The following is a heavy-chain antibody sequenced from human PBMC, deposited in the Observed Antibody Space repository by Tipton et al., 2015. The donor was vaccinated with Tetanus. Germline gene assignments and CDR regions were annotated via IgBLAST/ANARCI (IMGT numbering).Heavy chain of an antibody. CDR2: IYYSGTT. J-gene: IGHJ6*02. V-gene: IGHV4-39*01. CDR3: GRHPQHPGMDV. CDR1: GGSISSNNYY. Sequence: TLSLTCSVSGGSISSNNYYWAWIRQPPGKGLEWIGSIYYSGTTDYSPSLKSRVTISVDTSKNQFSLKLSSLTAADTAIYYCGRHPQHPGMDVWRQGTTVTVSS.